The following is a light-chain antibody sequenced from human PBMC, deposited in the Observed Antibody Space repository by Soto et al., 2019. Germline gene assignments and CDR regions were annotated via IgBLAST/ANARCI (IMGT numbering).Light chain of an antibody. CDR1: QRVLYSSNNKNY. J-gene: IGKJ4*01. Sequence: DIVMTQSPDSLAVSLGERATINCKSSQRVLYSSNNKNYLAWYQQKPGQPPKLLVYWASTRESGVPDGFSGSGSGTDFTLTISSLQAEDVAVYYCQQYYSTPLTFGGGTKVEIK. CDR2: WAS. CDR3: QQYYSTPLT. V-gene: IGKV4-1*01.